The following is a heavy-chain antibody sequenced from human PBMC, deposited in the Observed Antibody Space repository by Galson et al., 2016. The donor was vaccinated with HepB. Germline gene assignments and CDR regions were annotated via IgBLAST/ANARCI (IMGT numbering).Heavy chain of an antibody. D-gene: IGHD4-17*01. CDR3: AKDHLQGMYGDYLEY. V-gene: IGHV3-30*18. J-gene: IGHJ4*02. Sequence: SLRLSCAASGFTFSTYGMHWVRQAPGKGLEWVAVISYDGTNKYYADSVKGRFTISRDNSKNTVYLQMNSLRAEDTAVYYCAKDHLQGMYGDYLEYWGQGTLVTVSS. CDR2: ISYDGTNK. CDR1: GFTFSTYG.